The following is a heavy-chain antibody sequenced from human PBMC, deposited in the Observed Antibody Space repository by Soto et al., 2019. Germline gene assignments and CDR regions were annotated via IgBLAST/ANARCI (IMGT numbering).Heavy chain of an antibody. D-gene: IGHD6-19*01. CDR1: GFTVSSNY. J-gene: IGHJ3*01. V-gene: IGHV3-66*01. Sequence: GSLRLSCAASGFTVSSNYMSWVRQAPGKGLEWVSVIYSGGSTYYADSVKGRFTISRDNSKNTLYLQVNSLRVEDTAVYYCARDSDKQWLVGGGACDFWGQGTMVTVSS. CDR3: ARDSDKQWLVGGGACDF. CDR2: IYSGGST.